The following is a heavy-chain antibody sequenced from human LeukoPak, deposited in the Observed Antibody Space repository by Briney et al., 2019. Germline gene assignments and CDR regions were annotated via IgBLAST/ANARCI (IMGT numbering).Heavy chain of an antibody. D-gene: IGHD1-26*01. J-gene: IGHJ4*02. CDR3: ARQGYTASYYFLDF. CDR2: IYATGST. CDR1: GDFIRSYW. V-gene: IGHV4-4*07. Sequence: SETLSLTCDVSGDFIRSYWWGWVRQPAGKGLEWIGRIYATGSTKFNPSLKSRLTMSMDTSTNQLSLKLSLKLTSVTAAYTAVYFCARQGYTASYYFLDFWSQGTLVTVSP.